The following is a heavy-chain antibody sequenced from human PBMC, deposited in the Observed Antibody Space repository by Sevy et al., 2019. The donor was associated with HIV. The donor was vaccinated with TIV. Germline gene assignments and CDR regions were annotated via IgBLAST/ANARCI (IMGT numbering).Heavy chain of an antibody. J-gene: IGHJ6*02. CDR1: GGTFSSYA. CDR3: ARDEAATVTTEEVWGYYYYYYGMDV. V-gene: IGHV1-69*13. D-gene: IGHD4-17*01. Sequence: ASVKVSCKASGGTFSSYAISWVRQAPGQGLEWMGGIIPIFGTANYAQKFQGRVTITADESTSKAYMELSSLGSEDTAVYYCARDEAATVTTEEVWGYYYYYYGMDVWGQGTTVTVSS. CDR2: IIPIFGTA.